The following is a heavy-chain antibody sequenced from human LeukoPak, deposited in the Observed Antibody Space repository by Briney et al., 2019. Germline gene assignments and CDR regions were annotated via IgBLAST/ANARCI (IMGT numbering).Heavy chain of an antibody. D-gene: IGHD2-21*02. CDR2: IYHSGST. Sequence: SETLSLTCTVSGGSISSYYWSWIRQPPGKGLEWIGYIYHSGSTNYNPSLKSRVAISVDTSKNQFSLKLSSVTAADTAVYYCARGVVTRMAYWGQGTLVTVSS. CDR3: ARGVVTRMAY. V-gene: IGHV4-59*01. CDR1: GGSISSYY. J-gene: IGHJ4*02.